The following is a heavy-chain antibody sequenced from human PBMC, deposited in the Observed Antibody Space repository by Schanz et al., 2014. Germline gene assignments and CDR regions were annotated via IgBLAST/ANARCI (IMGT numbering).Heavy chain of an antibody. CDR1: GFNFSDYA. CDR3: ARVDSSGYFFDN. V-gene: IGHV3-23*04. Sequence: GQLVESGGGLVPPGGSLRLSCAASGFNFSDYAMCWVRQAPGKGLEWVSAISGSGGSTYYADSVKGRFTISRDNSKSTLYLQMSSLRAEDTAVYYCARVDSSGYFFDNWGQGTRVTVSS. J-gene: IGHJ4*02. CDR2: ISGSGGST. D-gene: IGHD3-22*01.